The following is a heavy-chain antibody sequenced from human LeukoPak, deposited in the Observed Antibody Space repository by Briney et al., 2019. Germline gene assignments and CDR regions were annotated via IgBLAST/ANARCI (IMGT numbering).Heavy chain of an antibody. Sequence: MPSETLSLTCTVSGGSISSYYWSWIRQPPGKGLEWIGYIYYSGSTNYNPSLKSRVTISVDTSKNQFSLKLSSVTAADTAVYYCARSDGDYIQYFDYWGQGTLVTVSS. CDR3: ARSDGDYIQYFDY. D-gene: IGHD4-17*01. J-gene: IGHJ4*02. CDR2: IYYSGST. V-gene: IGHV4-59*01. CDR1: GGSISSYY.